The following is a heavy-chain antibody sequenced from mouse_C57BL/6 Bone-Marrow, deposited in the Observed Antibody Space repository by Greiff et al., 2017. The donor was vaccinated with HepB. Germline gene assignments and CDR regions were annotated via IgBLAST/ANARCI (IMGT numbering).Heavy chain of an antibody. J-gene: IGHJ4*01. CDR2: INPNNGGT. Sequence: VQLKQSGPELVKPGASVKMSCKASGYTFTDYNMHWVKQSHGKSLEWIGYINPNNGGTSYNQKFKGKATLTVNKSSSTAYMELRSLTSEDSAVYYCARTFHYYGSSYDAMDYWGQGTSVTVSS. CDR3: ARTFHYYGSSYDAMDY. D-gene: IGHD1-1*01. CDR1: GYTFTDYN. V-gene: IGHV1-22*01.